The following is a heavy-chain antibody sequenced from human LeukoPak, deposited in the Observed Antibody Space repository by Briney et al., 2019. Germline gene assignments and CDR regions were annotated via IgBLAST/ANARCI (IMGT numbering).Heavy chain of an antibody. CDR3: AKDLGVSGYGFDY. V-gene: IGHV3-23*01. CDR1: GFTLSNYA. D-gene: IGHD5-12*01. Sequence: PGGSLRLSCAASGFTLSNYATSWVRQAPGKGLEGVSAISNSWENIYYVDSVKGRLPISRDISKNTLYLQMNSLRAEDTAVYYCAKDLGVSGYGFDYWGQGTLVTVSS. J-gene: IGHJ4*02. CDR2: ISNSWENI.